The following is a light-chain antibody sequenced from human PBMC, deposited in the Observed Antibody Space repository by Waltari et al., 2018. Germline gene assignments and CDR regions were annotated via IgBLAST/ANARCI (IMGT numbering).Light chain of an antibody. CDR2: SNN. V-gene: IGLV1-44*01. J-gene: IGLJ1*01. Sequence: QSVLTQPPSASGTPGQRVTISCSGSSSNIGSNTVNWYQHLPGTAPKLLLYSNNQRPYGVPDRFSGSKSGTSASLAISGLQSEDEADYYCAAWDDSLNAFYVFGTGTKVTVL. CDR3: AAWDDSLNAFYV. CDR1: SSNIGSNT.